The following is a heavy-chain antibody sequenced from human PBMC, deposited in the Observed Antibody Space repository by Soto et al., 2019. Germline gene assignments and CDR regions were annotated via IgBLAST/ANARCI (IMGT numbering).Heavy chain of an antibody. D-gene: IGHD2-21*02. CDR3: ARSIVVVTALDY. CDR2: INAGNGNT. J-gene: IGHJ4*02. V-gene: IGHV1-3*01. CDR1: GYTFTSYA. Sequence: ASVKVSCKASGYTFTSYAMHWVRQAPGQRLEWMGWINAGNGNTKYSQKFQGRVTITRDTSASTAYMELSSLRSEDTAVYYCARSIVVVTALDYWVQGSLATVSS.